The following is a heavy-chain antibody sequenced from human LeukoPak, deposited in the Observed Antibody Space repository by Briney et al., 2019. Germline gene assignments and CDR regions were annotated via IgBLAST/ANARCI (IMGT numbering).Heavy chain of an antibody. J-gene: IGHJ6*02. CDR3: ATAFRVLVPAANYYGMDV. CDR2: VIPIFGTA. Sequence: SVKVSCKASGGTFSSYAISWVRQAPGQGLEWMGGVIPIFGTANYAQKFQGRVTMTEDTSTDTAYMELSSLRSEDTAVYYCATAFRVLVPAANYYGMDVWGQGTTVTVSS. V-gene: IGHV1-69*06. CDR1: GGTFSSYA. D-gene: IGHD2-2*01.